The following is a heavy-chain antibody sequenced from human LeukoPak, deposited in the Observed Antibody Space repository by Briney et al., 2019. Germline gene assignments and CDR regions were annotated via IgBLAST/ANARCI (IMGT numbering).Heavy chain of an antibody. D-gene: IGHD3-10*01. CDR2: IIPIFGTP. V-gene: IGHV1-69*13. CDR1: GGTFTNYT. Sequence: SVKVSCKASGGTFTNYTITWVRQAPGQGLEWMGGIIPIFGTPNYAQKFQGRVTITADESTSTAYMELSSLRSEDTAVYYCAVGVRGSGSYQIWGHAFDIWREGTMVSVSS. CDR3: AVGVRGSGSYQIWGHAFDI. J-gene: IGHJ3*02.